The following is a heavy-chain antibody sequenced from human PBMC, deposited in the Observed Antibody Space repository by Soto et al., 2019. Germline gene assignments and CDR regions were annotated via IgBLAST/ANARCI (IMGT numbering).Heavy chain of an antibody. D-gene: IGHD4-17*01. J-gene: IGHJ6*02. CDR1: GFTFSNAW. Sequence: GGSLRLSCAASGFTFSNAWMNWVRQAPGKGLEWVGRIKSKTDGGTTDYAAPVKGRFTISRDDSKNTLYLQMNSLKTEDTAVYYCTTDTTTTLYYYYYYGMDVWGQGTTVTVSS. CDR2: IKSKTDGGTT. CDR3: TTDTTTTLYYYYYYGMDV. V-gene: IGHV3-15*07.